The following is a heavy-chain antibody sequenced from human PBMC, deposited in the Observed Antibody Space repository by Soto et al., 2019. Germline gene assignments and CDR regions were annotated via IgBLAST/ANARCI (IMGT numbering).Heavy chain of an antibody. CDR3: AKDLPDPRPPDIVVVVAATGADAFDI. CDR2: ISGSGGST. V-gene: IGHV3-23*01. J-gene: IGHJ3*02. Sequence: PGGSLRLSCAASGFTFSSYAMSWVRQAPGKGLEWVSDISGSGGSTYYADSVKGRFTISRDNSKNTLYLQMNSLRAEDTAVYYCAKDLPDPRPPDIVVVVAATGADAFDIWGQGTMVTVSS. CDR1: GFTFSSYA. D-gene: IGHD2-15*01.